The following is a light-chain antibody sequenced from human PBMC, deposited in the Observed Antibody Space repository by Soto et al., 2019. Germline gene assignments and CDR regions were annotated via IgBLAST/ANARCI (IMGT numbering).Light chain of an antibody. V-gene: IGLV2-14*03. CDR1: SSDLGDYNY. J-gene: IGLJ1*01. CDR3: TSYTTTGTYV. Sequence: QSALPQPASVSGSPGQSITISCTGASSDLGDYNYVSWYQQHPGKAPKLMIYDVSSRPSGVSHRFSGSKSGNTASLTISGVKAEDEADYYCTSYTTTGTYVFATGTKVPVL. CDR2: DVS.